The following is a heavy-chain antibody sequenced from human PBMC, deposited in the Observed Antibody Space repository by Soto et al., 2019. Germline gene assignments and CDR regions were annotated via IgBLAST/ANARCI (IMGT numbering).Heavy chain of an antibody. CDR1: GGSIRNYY. CDR3: ATVGTILGVMSSFDY. J-gene: IGHJ4*02. CDR2: IYYIGTT. D-gene: IGHD3-3*01. Sequence: SETLSLTCTESGGSIRNYYWGWIRQPPGKGLEWIGYIYYIGTTNYNPSLKSRVTMSVDTSKNQFSLKLTSVTAADTAVYYCATVGTILGVMSSFDYWGQGTLVTVSS. V-gene: IGHV4-59*01.